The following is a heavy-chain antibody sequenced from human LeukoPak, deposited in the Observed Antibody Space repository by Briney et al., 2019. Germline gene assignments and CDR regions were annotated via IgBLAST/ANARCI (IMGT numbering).Heavy chain of an antibody. CDR3: ARRYYDGSVYYFDY. V-gene: IGHV4-59*08. D-gene: IGHD3-22*01. CDR1: GGSISNYY. CDR2: IYNSGTT. J-gene: IGHJ4*02. Sequence: KPSETLSLTCTVSGGSISNYYWSWIRQPPGKGLEWIGYIYNSGTTNYNPSLKSRLTISVDTSKDQFSLKLTSVTAADTAVYYCARRYYDGSVYYFDYWGQGTLVTVSS.